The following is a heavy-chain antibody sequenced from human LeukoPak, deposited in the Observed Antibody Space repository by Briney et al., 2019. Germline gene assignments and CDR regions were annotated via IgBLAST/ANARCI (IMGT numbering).Heavy chain of an antibody. V-gene: IGHV3-48*03. Sequence: GGSLRLSCAASGFTFSSYEMNWVRQAPGKGLEWVSYISSSGSTIYYADSVKGRFTISRDNSKNTLYLQMNSLRAQDTAVYYCAKDYIAAVGDAFDMWGQGTMVTVSS. CDR3: AKDYIAAVGDAFDM. J-gene: IGHJ3*02. CDR1: GFTFSSYE. D-gene: IGHD6-13*01. CDR2: ISSSGSTI.